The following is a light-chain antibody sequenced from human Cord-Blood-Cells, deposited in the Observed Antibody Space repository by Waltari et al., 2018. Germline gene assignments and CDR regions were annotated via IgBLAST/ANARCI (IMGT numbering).Light chain of an antibody. V-gene: IGLV2-14*03. CDR1: SSYVGGYNY. CDR2: DDS. J-gene: IGLJ3*02. CDR3: SSYTSSSTWV. Sequence: QSALTQPSSVSGSPGQSITISCTGTSSYVGGYNYVSWYQHHPGKAPKLMIYDDSNRPSGVSNRFSGSKSGNTASLTISGLQAEDEADYYCSSYTSSSTWVFGGGTKLTVL.